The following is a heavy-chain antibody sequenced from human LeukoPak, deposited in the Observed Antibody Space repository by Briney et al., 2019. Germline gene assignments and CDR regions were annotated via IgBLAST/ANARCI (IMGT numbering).Heavy chain of an antibody. CDR3: AKGQELDDGVFDS. D-gene: IGHD1-1*01. CDR1: GFTFSSIA. Sequence: GGSLRLSCTASGFTFSSIALTWVREAPGKGLGWVSTIRSNGDTAYNADSVNGRFTISSDNSKNTLYLQMDSLRVEDTAIYYCAKGQELDDGVFDSWGQGTLVTVSS. J-gene: IGHJ4*02. V-gene: IGHV3-23*01. CDR2: IRSNGDTA.